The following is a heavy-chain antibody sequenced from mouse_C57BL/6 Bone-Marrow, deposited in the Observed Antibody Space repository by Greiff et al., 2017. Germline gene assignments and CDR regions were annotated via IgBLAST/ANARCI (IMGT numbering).Heavy chain of an antibody. V-gene: IGHV1-81*01. CDR3: ARHGSSLWYFDV. Sequence: QVQLQQSGAELARPGASVKLSCKASGYTFTSYGISWVKQRTGQGLEWIGEIYPRSGNTYYYEKFKGKATLTADKSSSTAYMELRSLTSEDSAVYFCARHGSSLWYFDVWGTGTTVTVSS. D-gene: IGHD1-1*01. CDR2: IYPRSGNT. CDR1: GYTFTSYG. J-gene: IGHJ1*03.